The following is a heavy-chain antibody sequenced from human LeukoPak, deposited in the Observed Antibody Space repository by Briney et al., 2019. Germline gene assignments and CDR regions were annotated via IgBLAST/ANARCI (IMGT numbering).Heavy chain of an antibody. D-gene: IGHD6-13*01. CDR1: GFTFSSYA. Sequence: GGSLRLSCAASGFTFSSYAMHWVRQAPGKGLEWVAVLSYDGSNKYYADSVKGRFTISRDNSKNTLYLQLNSLRAVDTAVYYCARDNVQQLILAAFFYFDYWGQGTLVTVSS. CDR2: LSYDGSNK. J-gene: IGHJ4*02. CDR3: ARDNVQQLILAAFFYFDY. V-gene: IGHV3-30-3*01.